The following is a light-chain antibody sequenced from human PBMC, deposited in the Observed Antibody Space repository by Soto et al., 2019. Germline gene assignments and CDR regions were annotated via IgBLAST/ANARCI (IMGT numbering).Light chain of an antibody. CDR1: RGISSN. Sequence: IVMTQSHATLSVSPGERATLSCRASRGISSNLAWYQQKPGQAPRLLIYDASTRATGIPARFSGSGSGTEFSLTISSLQSEDFAVYYCHQYNNWPPWTFGQGTKVDIK. V-gene: IGKV3-15*01. J-gene: IGKJ1*01. CDR3: HQYNNWPPWT. CDR2: DAS.